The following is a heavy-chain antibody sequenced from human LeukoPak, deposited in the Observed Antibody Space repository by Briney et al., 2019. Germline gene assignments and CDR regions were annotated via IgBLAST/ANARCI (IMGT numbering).Heavy chain of an antibody. J-gene: IGHJ4*02. V-gene: IGHV1-24*01. CDR1: GYTLTELS. CDR2: FDPEDGET. Sequence: ASVKVSCKVSGYTLTELSMHWVRQAPGKGLEWMGGFDPEDGETIYAQKFQGRVTMTEDTSTDTAYMELSSLRSEDTAVYYCATEVRVVVVPAAMRPLDYWGQGTLVTVSS. CDR3: ATEVRVVVVPAAMRPLDY. D-gene: IGHD2-2*01.